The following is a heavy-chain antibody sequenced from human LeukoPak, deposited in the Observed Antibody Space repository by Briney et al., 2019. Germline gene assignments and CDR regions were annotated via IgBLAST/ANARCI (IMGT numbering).Heavy chain of an antibody. CDR3: TRHRPDRLRFLEWLGDPTLYYYYYMDV. V-gene: IGHV3-73*01. CDR1: GFTFSGSA. Sequence: PGGSLRLSCAASGFTFSGSAMHWVRQASGKGLEWVGRIRSKANSYATAYAASVKGRFTISRDDSKNTAYLQMNSLKTEDTAVYYCTRHRPDRLRFLEWLGDPTLYYYYYMDVWGKGTTVTVSS. J-gene: IGHJ6*03. CDR2: IRSKANSYAT. D-gene: IGHD3-3*01.